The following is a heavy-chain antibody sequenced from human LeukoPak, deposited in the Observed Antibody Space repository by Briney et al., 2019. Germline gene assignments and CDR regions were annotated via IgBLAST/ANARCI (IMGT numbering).Heavy chain of an antibody. CDR2: IKSKTDGGTT. CDR1: GFTFRYAW. D-gene: IGHD3-22*01. Sequence: GGSLRLSCAASGFTFRYAWMNWVRQAPGKGLEWVGRIKSKTDGGTTDYAAPVKGRFTISRDDSKNTLYLQMNSLKTEDTAVYYCTSRAHYYDSSGYYPYYFDYWGQGTLVTVSS. V-gene: IGHV3-15*07. J-gene: IGHJ4*02. CDR3: TSRAHYYDSSGYYPYYFDY.